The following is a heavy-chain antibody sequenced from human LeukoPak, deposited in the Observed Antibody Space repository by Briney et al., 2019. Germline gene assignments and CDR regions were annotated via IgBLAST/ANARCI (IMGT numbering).Heavy chain of an antibody. J-gene: IGHJ4*02. Sequence: RESLKISCKGSGYSFTSYWIGWVRQMPGKGLEWMGIIYPDDSDTRYSPSFQGQVTISADKSISTAYLQWSSLKASDTAIYYCARRNYDYDTTGYYAFDYWGQGTLVTVSS. CDR1: GYSFTSYW. CDR3: ARRNYDYDTTGYYAFDY. D-gene: IGHD3-22*01. CDR2: IYPDDSDT. V-gene: IGHV5-51*01.